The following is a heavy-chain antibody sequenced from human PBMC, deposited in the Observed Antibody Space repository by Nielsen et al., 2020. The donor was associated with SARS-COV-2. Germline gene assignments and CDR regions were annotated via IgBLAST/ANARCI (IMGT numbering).Heavy chain of an antibody. CDR1: GFTVSSNY. J-gene: IGHJ4*02. D-gene: IGHD3-22*01. V-gene: IGHV3-53*01. CDR3: AKEETYYYDSSGYHPGGVDY. Sequence: GESLKISCAASGFTVSSNYMSWVRQAPGKGLEWVSVIYSGGSTYYADSVKGRFTISRDNSKNTLYLQMNSLRAEDTAVYYCAKEETYYYDSSGYHPGGVDYWGQGTLVTVSS. CDR2: IYSGGST.